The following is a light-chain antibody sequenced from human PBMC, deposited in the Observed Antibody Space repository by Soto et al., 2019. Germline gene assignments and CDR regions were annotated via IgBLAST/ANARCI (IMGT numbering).Light chain of an antibody. J-gene: IGKJ4*01. V-gene: IGKV1-27*01. CDR3: QKYDRAPLT. Sequence: DIQMTQSPSSLSASVGDSVTITCRASQDISNYLAWYQQKSGKVPKVLVYAASTLQSGVPSRFSAIGSGTDVTLTISSLQPEDVATYYCQKYDRAPLTFGGGTKVEI. CDR2: AAS. CDR1: QDISNY.